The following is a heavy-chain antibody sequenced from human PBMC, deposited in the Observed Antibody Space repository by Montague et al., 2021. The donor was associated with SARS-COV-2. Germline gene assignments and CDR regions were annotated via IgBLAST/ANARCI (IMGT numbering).Heavy chain of an antibody. CDR3: ARARQDVVVPALGIGAYYYYYYMDV. V-gene: IGHV4-34*01. Sequence: SETLSLTCAVYGGSFSGYYWSWICQPPGKGLEWIGEINHSGSTNXNPSLKSRVTISVDTSKNQFSLKLSSVTAADTAVYYCARARQDVVVPALGIGAYYYYYYMDVWGKGTTVTVSS. D-gene: IGHD2-2*01. CDR2: INHSGST. CDR1: GGSFSGYY. J-gene: IGHJ6*03.